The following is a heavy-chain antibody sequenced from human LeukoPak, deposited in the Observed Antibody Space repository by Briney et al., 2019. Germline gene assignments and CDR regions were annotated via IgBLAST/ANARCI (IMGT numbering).Heavy chain of an antibody. V-gene: IGHV3-7*01. CDR2: IKPDGSDK. CDR1: GFSFSTYW. J-gene: IGHJ3*02. Sequence: GGSLRLSCAASGFSFSTYWMSWVRQAPGKGLEWVATIKPDGSDKFYVDSVKGRFTMSRDNPKNSLYLQMNSLRAEDTAVYYCARDDTHYGSSGSFYDAFDIWGQGTMVTVSS. D-gene: IGHD3-22*01. CDR3: ARDDTHYGSSGSFYDAFDI.